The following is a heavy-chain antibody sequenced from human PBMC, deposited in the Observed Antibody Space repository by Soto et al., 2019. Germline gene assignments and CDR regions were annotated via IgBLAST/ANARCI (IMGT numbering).Heavy chain of an antibody. D-gene: IGHD3-10*01. V-gene: IGHV4-59*12. CDR3: AREGFGPLHGLVDV. Sequence: QVQLQESGPGLVKPSETMSLSCTVSGGSISSYYWSWFRQSPGKRMEWIGYVHHRWGSSYNPSLRSRVAISLDTSKRQFSLKVTSVTATDTAVYYCAREGFGPLHGLVDVWGQGITVTVAS. CDR2: VHHRWGS. CDR1: GGSISSYY. J-gene: IGHJ6*02.